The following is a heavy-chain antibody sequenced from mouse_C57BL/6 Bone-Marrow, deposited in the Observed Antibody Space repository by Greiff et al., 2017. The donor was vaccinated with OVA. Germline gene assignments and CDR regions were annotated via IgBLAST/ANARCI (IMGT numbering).Heavy chain of an antibody. Sequence: EVKLMESGAELVRPGASVKLSCTASGFNIKDDYMHWVKQRPEQGLEWIGWIDPENGDNEYASKFQGKATITADTSSNTAYLQLSSLTSEDTAVYYCTSRITTVVASNWYFDVWGTGTTVTVSS. D-gene: IGHD1-1*01. J-gene: IGHJ1*03. V-gene: IGHV14-4*01. CDR3: TSRITTVVASNWYFDV. CDR2: IDPENGDN. CDR1: GFNIKDDY.